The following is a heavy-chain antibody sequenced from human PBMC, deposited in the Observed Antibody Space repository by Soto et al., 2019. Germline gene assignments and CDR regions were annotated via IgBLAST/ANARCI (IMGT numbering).Heavy chain of an antibody. CDR1: GFPFSSYG. J-gene: IGHJ4*02. V-gene: IGHV3-30*03. CDR2: ISYDGSNK. CDR3: AGGQYYFDY. Sequence: QVQLVESGGGVVQPGRSLRLSCAASGFPFSSYGMHWVRQAPGKGLEWVARISYDGSNKFYADSVKGRFTISRDNSKNTLYLQMSSLRAEDTAVYYCAGGQYYFDYCGQGTVVSVSS. D-gene: IGHD2-15*01.